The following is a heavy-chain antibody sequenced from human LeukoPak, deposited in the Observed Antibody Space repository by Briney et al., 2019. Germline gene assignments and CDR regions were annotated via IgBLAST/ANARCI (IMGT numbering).Heavy chain of an antibody. CDR2: IREDVSDK. Sequence: PGGSLRLSCAASGFTFSSYWMSWVRQAPGKGLEWVANIREDVSDKYYVDSVKGRFTISRDNSKNTLYLQMNSLRAEDTAVYYCAKDKVKPGYCSSTSCRYYFDYWGQGTLVTVSS. D-gene: IGHD2-2*01. J-gene: IGHJ4*02. V-gene: IGHV3-7*01. CDR1: GFTFSSYW. CDR3: AKDKVKPGYCSSTSCRYYFDY.